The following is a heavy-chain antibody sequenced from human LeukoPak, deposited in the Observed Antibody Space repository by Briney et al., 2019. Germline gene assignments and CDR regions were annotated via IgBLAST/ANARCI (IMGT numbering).Heavy chain of an antibody. CDR1: GFTFSSYA. Sequence: GGSLRLSCAASGFTFSSYAVSWVRQAPGKGLEWVSAISGSGGSTYYADSVKGRFTISRDNSKNTLYLQMNSLRAEDTAVYYCAKEKVSGWYPDYFDYWGQGTLVTVSS. CDR2: ISGSGGST. J-gene: IGHJ4*02. D-gene: IGHD6-19*01. CDR3: AKEKVSGWYPDYFDY. V-gene: IGHV3-23*01.